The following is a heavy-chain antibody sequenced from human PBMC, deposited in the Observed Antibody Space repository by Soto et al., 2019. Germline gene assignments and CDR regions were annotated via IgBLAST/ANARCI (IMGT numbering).Heavy chain of an antibody. CDR3: AKDRAPDRYSGHTN. V-gene: IGHV3-7*01. D-gene: IGHD5-12*01. CDR2: IGLDGSEK. J-gene: IGHJ4*02. CDR1: GFTFSNYF. Sequence: GRSLRLSCAVSGFTFSNYFMSWVRQTPGKGLEWVANIGLDGSEKNYVDSVKGRFTISRDNAKNSLYLQMNSLRAEDTAVYYCAKDRAPDRYSGHTNWGQGTSVTVSS.